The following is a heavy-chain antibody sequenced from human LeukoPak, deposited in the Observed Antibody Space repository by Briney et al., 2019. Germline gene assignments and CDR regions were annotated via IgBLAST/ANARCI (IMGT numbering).Heavy chain of an antibody. CDR1: GFTFSSYA. D-gene: IGHD6-19*01. V-gene: IGHV3-23*01. CDR2: ISGSGGST. CDR3: AKGQVPFVEVAGTTDY. J-gene: IGHJ4*02. Sequence: GGSLRLSCAASGFTFSSYAMSWVRQAPGKGLEWVSAISGSGGSTYYADSVKGRFTISRDNSKNTLYLQMNSLRAEDRAVYYCAKGQVPFVEVAGTTDYWGQGTLVTVSS.